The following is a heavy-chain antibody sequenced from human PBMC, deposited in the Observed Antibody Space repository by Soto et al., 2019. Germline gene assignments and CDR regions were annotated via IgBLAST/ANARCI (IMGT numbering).Heavy chain of an antibody. CDR2: ISPKSGGT. Sequence: ASVKVSCKASGYTLINHYMHWVRQAPGQGFEWMGRISPKSGGTNYAQKFQGRVRMTWDTSHKTAYMELSSLKSDDTAVYYCARPPGYISDWHYFDLWGQGTLVTVSS. J-gene: IGHJ4*02. V-gene: IGHV1-2*02. D-gene: IGHD2-21*02. CDR3: ARPPGYISDWHYFDL. CDR1: GYTLINHY.